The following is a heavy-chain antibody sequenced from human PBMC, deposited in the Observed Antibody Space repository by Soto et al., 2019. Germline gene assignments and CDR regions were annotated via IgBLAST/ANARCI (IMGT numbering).Heavy chain of an antibody. CDR1: GYSFTSYW. Sequence: GESLKISCKGSGYSFTSYWIGWVRQMPGKGLEWMGIIYPGNSDTRYSPSFQGQVTISADKSISTAYLQWSSLKASATAMYYCARDSFYSSSSGGYYYGMDVWGQGTTVTVSS. J-gene: IGHJ6*02. D-gene: IGHD6-6*01. CDR2: IYPGNSDT. CDR3: ARDSFYSSSSGGYYYGMDV. V-gene: IGHV5-51*01.